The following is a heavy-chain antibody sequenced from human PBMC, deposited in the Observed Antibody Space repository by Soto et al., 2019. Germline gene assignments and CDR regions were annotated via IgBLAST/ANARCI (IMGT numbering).Heavy chain of an antibody. CDR1: GFIFSSYA. D-gene: IGHD3-16*02. V-gene: IGHV3-23*01. J-gene: IGHJ4*02. CDR3: AKSPVYDYIWGSYRFSLYYFDY. CDR2: ISGSGGST. Sequence: GGSLRLSCAASGFIFSSYAMSWVRQAPGKGLEWVSAISGSGGSTYYADSVKGRFTISRDNSKNTLYLQMNSLRAEDTAVYYCAKSPVYDYIWGSYRFSLYYFDYWGQGTLVTVS.